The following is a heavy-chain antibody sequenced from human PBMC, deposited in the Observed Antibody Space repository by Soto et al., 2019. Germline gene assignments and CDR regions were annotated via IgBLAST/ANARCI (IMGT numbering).Heavy chain of an antibody. CDR3: ATHYYDSSGYGAVDI. CDR1: GFTFSSYG. V-gene: IGHV3-30*03. CDR2: ISYDGSNK. D-gene: IGHD3-22*01. Sequence: PGRSLRLSCAASGFTFSSYGMHWVRQAPGKGLEWVAVISYDGSNKYYADSVKGRFTISRDKSKNTLYLQMNSLRAEDTAVYYCATHYYDSSGYGAVDIWCHGTMVT. J-gene: IGHJ3*02.